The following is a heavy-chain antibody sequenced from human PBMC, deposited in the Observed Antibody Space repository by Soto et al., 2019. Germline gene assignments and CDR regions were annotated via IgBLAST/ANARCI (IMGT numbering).Heavy chain of an antibody. V-gene: IGHV3-15*07. CDR3: AKDRRSGENYGYFDY. CDR1: GFTFSNAW. J-gene: IGHJ4*02. Sequence: GGSLRLSCAASGFTFSNAWMNWVRQAPGKGLEWVGRIKSKTDGGTTDYAAPVKGRFTISRDDSKNTLYLQMNSLKTEDTAVYYCAKDRRSGENYGYFDYWGQGSLVTAPQ. CDR2: IKSKTDGGTT. D-gene: IGHD3-3*01.